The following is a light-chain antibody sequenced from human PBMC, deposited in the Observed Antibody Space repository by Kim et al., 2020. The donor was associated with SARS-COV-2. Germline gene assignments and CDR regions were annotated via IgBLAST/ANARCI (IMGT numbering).Light chain of an antibody. CDR2: GRN. Sequence: SSELTQDPAVSVALGQTVRITCHGDSLRSSYATWYQQRPGQAPILVIYGRNKRPSGIPDRFSASTSGNTASLTITGAQAEDEADYYCNSRDSSGNHVIFGGGTKLTVL. J-gene: IGLJ2*01. CDR3: NSRDSSGNHVI. V-gene: IGLV3-19*01. CDR1: SLRSSY.